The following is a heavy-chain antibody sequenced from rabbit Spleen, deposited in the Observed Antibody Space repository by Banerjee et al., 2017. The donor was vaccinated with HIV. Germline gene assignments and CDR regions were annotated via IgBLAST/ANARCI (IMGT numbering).Heavy chain of an antibody. CDR2: IDPVFGIT. CDR3: ARDGAGYGDFGYAAM. D-gene: IGHD2-1*01. Sequence: EESGGGLVQPGGSLTLSCKASGFDFSSYGVSWVRQAPGKGLEWIGYIDPVFGITYYANWVNGRFSISRENAQNTVFLQMTSLTAADTATYFCARDGAGYGDFGYAAMWGPGTLVTVS. V-gene: IGHV1S47*01. CDR1: GFDFSSYG. J-gene: IGHJ4*01.